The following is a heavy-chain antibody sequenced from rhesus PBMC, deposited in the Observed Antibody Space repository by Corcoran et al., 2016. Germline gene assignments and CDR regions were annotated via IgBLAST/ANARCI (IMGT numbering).Heavy chain of an antibody. CDR2: SSGSSWTT. D-gene: IGHD4-29*01. J-gene: IGHJ5-2*02. CDR3: ARLGDYGVLG. Sequence: QVQLQESGPGLVKPSETLSLTCAVSGYSISRNYWSWIRQPPGKGLEWIGYSSGSSWTTYYNPSLKGPVTISTDTSKNQFSLKLSSVTAADTAVYYCARLGDYGVLGWGRGTLVTVSS. V-gene: IGHV4-165*01. CDR1: GYSISRNY.